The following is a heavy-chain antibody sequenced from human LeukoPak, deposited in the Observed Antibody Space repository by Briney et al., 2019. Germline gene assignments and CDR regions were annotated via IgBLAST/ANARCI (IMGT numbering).Heavy chain of an antibody. V-gene: IGHV3-53*01. CDR1: AFTVSSNY. J-gene: IGHJ3*02. D-gene: IGHD3-10*01. CDR2: VYSGGGT. Sequence: PGGSLRLSCAASAFTVSSNYMSWVRQAPGKGLEWVSIVYSGGGTYYADSVKGRFTISRDNSKNTLYLQMDSLRAEDTAMYYCARFSVDTHRGAFDIWGQGTMVTVSS. CDR3: ARFSVDTHRGAFDI.